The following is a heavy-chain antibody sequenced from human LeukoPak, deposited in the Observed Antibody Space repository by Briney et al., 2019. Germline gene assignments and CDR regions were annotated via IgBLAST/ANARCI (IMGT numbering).Heavy chain of an antibody. D-gene: IGHD5-12*01. CDR2: ISSSSSSI. J-gene: IGHJ4*02. CDR1: GFTFSSYS. CDR3: ARAVGYSGFSDY. Sequence: PGGSLRLSCAASGFTFSSYSMNWVRQAPGKGLEWVSSISSSSSSIYYADSVKGRFTISRDNAKNSLYLQMNSLRAEDTAVYYCARAVGYSGFSDYWGQGTLVTVSS. V-gene: IGHV3-21*01.